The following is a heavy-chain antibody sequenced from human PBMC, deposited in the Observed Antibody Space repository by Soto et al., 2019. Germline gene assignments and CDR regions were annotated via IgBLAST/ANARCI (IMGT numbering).Heavy chain of an antibody. D-gene: IGHD6-19*01. CDR1: GNSFTNYW. J-gene: IGHJ4*02. CDR2: IWPGDSDT. CDR3: ARHTRYSIGGRHFDI. V-gene: IGHV5-51*01. Sequence: GDSLKISCKGSGNSFTNYWIAWVRQMPGKGLEWMGIIWPGDSDTRYSPSFQGQVTISADKSISTAYLQWSSLKASDSAMYDCARHTRYSIGGRHFDIWGAGTLVTVSA.